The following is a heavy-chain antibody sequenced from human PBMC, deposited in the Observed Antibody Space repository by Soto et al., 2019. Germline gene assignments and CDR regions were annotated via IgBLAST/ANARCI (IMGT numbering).Heavy chain of an antibody. J-gene: IGHJ6*02. CDR3: GRCRTDSYAMDV. Sequence: SVKVSCKASRVAFSKFIVTWVRQAPGLGLEWVGGIIPIFGTANYAQKFQGRVTITADESTSTSYMEVNNLRSEDTAVYYCGRCRTDSYAMDVWGQGTTVTVSS. V-gene: IGHV1-69*13. CDR2: IIPIFGTA. CDR1: RVAFSKFI. D-gene: IGHD1-1*01.